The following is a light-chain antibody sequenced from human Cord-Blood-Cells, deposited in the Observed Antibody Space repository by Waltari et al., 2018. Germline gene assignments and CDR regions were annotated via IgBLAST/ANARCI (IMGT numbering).Light chain of an antibody. CDR1: QSVSSSY. CDR3: QQYGSSPIT. V-gene: IGKV3-20*01. CDR2: GAS. J-gene: IGKJ5*01. Sequence: EIVLTQSPGTLSLPPGERATLSCRASQSVSSSYLAWYQQKPGQAPMLLISGASSRATGIPDRFSGSGSGTDFTLTISRLEREDFAVYYCQQYGSSPITFGQGTRLEIK.